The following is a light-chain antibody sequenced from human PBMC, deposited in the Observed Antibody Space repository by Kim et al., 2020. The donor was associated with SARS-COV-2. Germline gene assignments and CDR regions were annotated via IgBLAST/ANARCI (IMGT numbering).Light chain of an antibody. J-gene: IGLJ1*01. CDR3: SSYTSSTTSYV. CDR1: SSDVGGYNY. Sequence: QSALTQPASVSGSPGQSITISCTGTSSDVGGYNYASWYQQHPGKAPKLMIYDVSKRPSGVSYRFSGSKSGNTASLTISGLQAEDEADYYCSSYTSSTTSYVFGTGTQLTVL. CDR2: DVS. V-gene: IGLV2-14*01.